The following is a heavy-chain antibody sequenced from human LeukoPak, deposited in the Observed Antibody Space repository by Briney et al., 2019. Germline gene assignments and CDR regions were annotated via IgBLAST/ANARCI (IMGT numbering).Heavy chain of an antibody. CDR1: GFTFSSYA. Sequence: PGRSLRLSCAASGFTFSSYAMHWVRQATGKGLEWAAVIWYDGSNKYYADSVKGRFTISRDHSKNTLYLQLNSLRAEDTAVYYCARDFRYSPDYWGQGTLVTVSS. CDR2: IWYDGSNK. V-gene: IGHV3-33*01. D-gene: IGHD5-12*01. J-gene: IGHJ4*02. CDR3: ARDFRYSPDY.